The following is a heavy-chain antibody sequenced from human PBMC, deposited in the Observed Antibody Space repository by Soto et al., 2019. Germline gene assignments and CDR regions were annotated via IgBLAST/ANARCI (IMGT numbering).Heavy chain of an antibody. CDR1: GYTFTGYY. D-gene: IGHD1-1*01. CDR3: ARLGGALEPRVHYYYYGMDV. J-gene: IGHJ6*02. Sequence: ASVKVSCKASGYTFTGYYMHWVRQAPGQGLEWMGWINPNSGGTNYAQKFQGWVTMTRDTSISTAYMELSRLRSDDTAVYYCARLGGALEPRVHYYYYGMDVWGQGTTVTVSS. CDR2: INPNSGGT. V-gene: IGHV1-2*04.